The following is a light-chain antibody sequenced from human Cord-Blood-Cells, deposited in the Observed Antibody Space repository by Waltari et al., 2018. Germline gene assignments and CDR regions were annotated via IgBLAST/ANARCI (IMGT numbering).Light chain of an antibody. J-gene: IGLJ1*01. Sequence: SYELTQPPSVSVSPGQTASITCSGAKLGDKYACWYQQKPGQSPVLVIYQDSKRPSGIPERFSGSNSGNTTTLTISGTQAMDEADYYCQACDSSTYVFGTGTKVTVL. CDR2: QDS. CDR3: QACDSSTYV. CDR1: KLGDKY. V-gene: IGLV3-1*01.